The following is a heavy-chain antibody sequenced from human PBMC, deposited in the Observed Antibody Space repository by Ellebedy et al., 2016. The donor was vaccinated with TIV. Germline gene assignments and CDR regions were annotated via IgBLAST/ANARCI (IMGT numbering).Heavy chain of an antibody. Sequence: GSLRLSXTVSGASISSSTYYWGWIRQPPGKGLEWIGSIYRDGSTYNNPSLKSRVTISVDTSKNQFSLRLSSLTAADTALYYCARDGDFDYWGQGTLVTVSS. CDR2: IYRDGST. D-gene: IGHD2-15*01. CDR3: ARDGDFDY. J-gene: IGHJ4*02. V-gene: IGHV4-39*07. CDR1: GASISSSTYY.